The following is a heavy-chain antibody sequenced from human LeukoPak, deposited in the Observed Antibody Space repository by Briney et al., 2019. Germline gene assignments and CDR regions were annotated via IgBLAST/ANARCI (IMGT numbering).Heavy chain of an antibody. V-gene: IGHV3-21*01. CDR2: ISSSSSYI. J-gene: IGHJ3*02. Sequence: PGGSLRLSCAASGFTFSSYSMNWVRQAPGKGLEWVSSISSSSSYIYYADSVKGRFTISRDNSKNTLYLQMNSLRAEDTAVYYCARANFLGYCSSTSCYSAFDIWGQGTMVTVSS. CDR3: ARANFLGYCSSTSCYSAFDI. D-gene: IGHD2-2*01. CDR1: GFTFSSYS.